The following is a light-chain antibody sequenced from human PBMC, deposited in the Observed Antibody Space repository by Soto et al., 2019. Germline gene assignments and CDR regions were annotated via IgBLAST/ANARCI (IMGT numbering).Light chain of an antibody. CDR1: SSYVGDYNY. CDR3: SSYAGSANVV. CDR2: EVT. V-gene: IGLV2-8*01. Sequence: QSALTQHTSASGSPGQSVTISCTGTSSYVGDYNYVSWYQQHPGKAPKLMIFEVTKRPSGVPDRFSGSKSGNTASLTVSGLQIDDEADYYCSSYAGSANVVFGGGTKLTVL. J-gene: IGLJ2*01.